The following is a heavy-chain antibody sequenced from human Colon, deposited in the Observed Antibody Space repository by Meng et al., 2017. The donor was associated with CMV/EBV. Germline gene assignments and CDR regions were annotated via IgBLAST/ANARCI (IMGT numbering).Heavy chain of an antibody. D-gene: IGHD2-2*01. J-gene: IGHJ5*02. Sequence: GSLRLSCTVSGGSISSSSYYWGWIRQPPGKGLEWIGSIYYSGSTYYNPSLKSRVTISVDTSKNQFSLKLSSVTAADTAVYYCARGRYCSSTSCSRGWFDPWGQGTLVTVPQ. CDR3: ARGRYCSSTSCSRGWFDP. CDR1: GGSISSSSYY. V-gene: IGHV4-39*07. CDR2: IYYSGST.